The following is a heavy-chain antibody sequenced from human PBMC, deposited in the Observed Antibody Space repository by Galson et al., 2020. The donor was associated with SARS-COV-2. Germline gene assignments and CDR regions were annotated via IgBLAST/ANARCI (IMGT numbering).Heavy chain of an antibody. J-gene: IGHJ4*02. Sequence: GESLKISCAASGFTFSVYAMNWVRQAPGKGLEWISYISNSGSSTHYADSVKGRFTISRDNARNSLYLQMNSLRDEDTGVYYCARGRFDCSATGCSSWGQGTLVTVSS. CDR3: ARGRFDCSATGCSS. D-gene: IGHD2-15*01. CDR1: GFTFSVYA. CDR2: ISNSGSST. V-gene: IGHV3-48*02.